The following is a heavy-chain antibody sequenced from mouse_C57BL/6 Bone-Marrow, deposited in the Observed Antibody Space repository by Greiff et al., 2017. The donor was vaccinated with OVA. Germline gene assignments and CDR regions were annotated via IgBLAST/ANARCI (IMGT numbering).Heavy chain of an antibody. CDR2: ISYDGSN. CDR3: ASAMLTTTSYAMDY. Sequence: DVQLQESGPGLVKPSQSLSLTCSVTGYSIPSGYYWNWIRQFPGNKLEWMGYISYDGSNNYNPSLKNRISSTRDTSKNQFFLKLNSVTTEDTATYYCASAMLTTTSYAMDYWGQGTSATVSS. D-gene: IGHD2-2*01. J-gene: IGHJ4*01. V-gene: IGHV3-6*01. CDR1: GYSIPSGYY.